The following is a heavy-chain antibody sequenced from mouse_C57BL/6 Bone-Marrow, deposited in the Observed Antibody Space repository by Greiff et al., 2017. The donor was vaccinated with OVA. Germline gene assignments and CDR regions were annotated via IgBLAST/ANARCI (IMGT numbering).Heavy chain of an antibody. CDR3: ARGGYGSSCDWYFDV. D-gene: IGHD1-1*01. CDR2: ILPSIGRT. Sequence: SGSELRSPGSSVKLSCKDFDSEVFPIAYMSWVRQKPGHGFEWIGGILPSIGRTIYGEKFEDKATLDADTLSNTAYLELNSLTSEDSAIYYCARGGYGSSCDWYFDVWGTGTTVTVSS. J-gene: IGHJ1*03. CDR1: DSEVFPIAY. V-gene: IGHV15-2*01.